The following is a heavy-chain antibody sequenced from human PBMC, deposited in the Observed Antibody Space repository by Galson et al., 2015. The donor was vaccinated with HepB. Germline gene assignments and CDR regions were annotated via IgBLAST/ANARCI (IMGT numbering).Heavy chain of an antibody. CDR2: INPNSGGT. CDR3: AIWWFSHSWIAP. Sequence: SVKVSCKASGYTFTGYYMHWVRQAPGQGLEWMGWINPNSGGTNCAQKFQGWVTMTRDTSISTAYMELSRLRSDDTAVYYCAIWWFSHSWIAPWGQGIMVTVSS. J-gene: IGHJ5*02. V-gene: IGHV1-2*04. D-gene: IGHD2-15*01. CDR1: GYTFTGYY.